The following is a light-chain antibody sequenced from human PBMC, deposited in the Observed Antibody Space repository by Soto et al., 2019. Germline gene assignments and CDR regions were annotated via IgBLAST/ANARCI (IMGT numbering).Light chain of an antibody. CDR2: SND. Sequence: QSVLTQPPSASGTPGQRVTISCSGSSSNIGSNTVNWYQQLPGTAPKLLIYSNDQRPSGVPDRFSGSKSGTSASLAINRLQSEDEADYYCAAWDDTLNGPNWVFGGGTKLTVL. CDR3: AAWDDTLNGPNWV. J-gene: IGLJ3*02. V-gene: IGLV1-44*01. CDR1: SSNIGSNT.